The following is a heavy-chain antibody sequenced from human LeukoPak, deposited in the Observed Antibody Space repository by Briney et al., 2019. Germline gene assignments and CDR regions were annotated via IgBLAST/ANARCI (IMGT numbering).Heavy chain of an antibody. V-gene: IGHV3-43*02. CDR3: AKDTGNGYEHY. CDR2: ISGDGGST. CDR1: GFTFDDYA. J-gene: IGHJ4*02. Sequence: PGGSLRLSCAASGFTFDDYAMHWVRQAPGKGLDWVSLISGDGGSTYYADSVKGRFTISRDNSKNSLYLQMNSLRPEATALYYCAKDTGNGYEHYWGQGTLVTVSS. D-gene: IGHD3-3*01.